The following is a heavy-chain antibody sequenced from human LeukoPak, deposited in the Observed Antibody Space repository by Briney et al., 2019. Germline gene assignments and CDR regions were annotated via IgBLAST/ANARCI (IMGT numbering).Heavy chain of an antibody. D-gene: IGHD6-13*01. CDR3: ARGPFGQQLAPFDS. CDR1: GYSFTGYY. J-gene: IGHJ4*02. CDR2: INPNSGGA. Sequence: GASVKVSCKASGYSFTGYYMHWVRQAPGQGLEWMGWINPNSGGANYAQKFQGRVSMTRNTSTGTAYMELSRLTSDDTAVYYCARGPFGQQLAPFDSWGQGTLVTVSS. V-gene: IGHV1-2*02.